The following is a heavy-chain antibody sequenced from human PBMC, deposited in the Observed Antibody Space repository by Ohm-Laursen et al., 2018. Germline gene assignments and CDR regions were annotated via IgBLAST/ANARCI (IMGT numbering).Heavy chain of an antibody. V-gene: IGHV2-5*01. CDR3: AHNRRGVTAGGGSYDYGVDV. CDR2: IYWRGDK. CDR1: GFSLSTSGVG. J-gene: IGHJ6*02. Sequence: TQTLPLTCYVSGFSLSTSGVGAGWIRQPPGRALEWDGIIYWRGDKPYSPSLKNMLSITKDDSKNQVVLTMANKQPVDSTTYYCAHNRRGVTAGGGSYDYGVDVWGQGTTVTVSS. D-gene: IGHD2-8*02.